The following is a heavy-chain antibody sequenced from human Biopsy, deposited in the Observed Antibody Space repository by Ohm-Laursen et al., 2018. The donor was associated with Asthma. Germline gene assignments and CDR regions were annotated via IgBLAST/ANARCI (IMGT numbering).Heavy chain of an antibody. V-gene: IGHV4-59*04. CDR3: VRGSSSWHHGPFHYYYGLDV. D-gene: IGHD6-13*01. CDR2: IYYSGTT. J-gene: IGHJ6*02. Sequence: PSDTLSLTCIVYGGYLTGHYWNWIRQPPGRGLEWIGSIYYSGTTYYNPSLESRVTVSADTSKNQFSLKLTSVTAADTAVYYCVRGSSSWHHGPFHYYYGLDVWGQGTTATVSS. CDR1: GGYLTGHY.